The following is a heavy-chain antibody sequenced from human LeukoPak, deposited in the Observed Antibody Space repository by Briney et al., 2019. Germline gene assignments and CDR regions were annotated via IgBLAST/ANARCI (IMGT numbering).Heavy chain of an antibody. J-gene: IGHJ3*02. D-gene: IGHD5-12*01. CDR3: ARALMVATRYAFDI. CDR2: IYSGGST. Sequence: PRGSLRLSCAASGFTVSSNYMSWVRQAPGKGLEWVSVIYSGGSTYYADSVKGRFTISRDNSKNTLYLQMNSLRAEDTAVYYCARALMVATRYAFDIWGQGTMVTVSS. CDR1: GFTVSSNY. V-gene: IGHV3-53*01.